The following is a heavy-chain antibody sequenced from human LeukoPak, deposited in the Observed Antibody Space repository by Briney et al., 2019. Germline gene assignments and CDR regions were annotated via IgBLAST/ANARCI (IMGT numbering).Heavy chain of an antibody. CDR3: VREMAVAGSGVIDS. J-gene: IGHJ4*02. V-gene: IGHV1-18*01. Sequence: ASVKVSCKASGYTFTRYGISWVRQAPGHGLEWMGGISAYNGNTKYAQKLQGRVTMTPDTSTNTAYMQLRSLRSDDTAVCHCVREMAVAGSGVIDSGRQGTLVT. CDR2: ISAYNGNT. D-gene: IGHD6-19*01. CDR1: GYTFTRYG.